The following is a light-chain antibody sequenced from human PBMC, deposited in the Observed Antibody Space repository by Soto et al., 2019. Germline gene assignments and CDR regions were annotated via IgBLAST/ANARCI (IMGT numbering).Light chain of an antibody. CDR3: QTSDTSLSGYV. Sequence: QSVLTQPPSVSGAPGQRVTLSCTGSSSNIGAGYDVHWYQQLPGAAPKLLIYDSTNRPSGVPYRFSGSKSGTSASLPITGLQAADEADYYCQTSDTSLSGYVFGTGTKLTVL. CDR1: SSNIGAGYD. J-gene: IGLJ1*01. CDR2: DST. V-gene: IGLV1-40*01.